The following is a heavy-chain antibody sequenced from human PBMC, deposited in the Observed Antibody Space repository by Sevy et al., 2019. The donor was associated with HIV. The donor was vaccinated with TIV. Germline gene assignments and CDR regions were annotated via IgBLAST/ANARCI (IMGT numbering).Heavy chain of an antibody. D-gene: IGHD2-15*01. V-gene: IGHV3-21*01. Sequence: GGSLRLSCAASGFTFSSYSMNWVRQAPGKGLEWVSSISSSSSYIYYADSVKGRFTISRDIAKNSLYLQMNSLRAEDTAVYYCARAGDVVVAASAFDYWGQGTLVTVSS. J-gene: IGHJ4*02. CDR2: ISSSSSYI. CDR1: GFTFSSYS. CDR3: ARAGDVVVAASAFDY.